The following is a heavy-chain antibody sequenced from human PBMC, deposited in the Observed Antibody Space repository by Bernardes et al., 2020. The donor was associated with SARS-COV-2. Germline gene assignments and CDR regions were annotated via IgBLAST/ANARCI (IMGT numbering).Heavy chain of an antibody. CDR3: ARGLGGNAYYYFDY. D-gene: IGHD3-16*01. CDR1: GGSISGYY. CDR2: MHSTGST. J-gene: IGHJ4*02. Sequence: SETLSLTCTVSGGSISGYYWSWIRQPPGKGLEWIGYMHSTGSTNYNPSLKSRVTISVDTSKNQFSLKLSSATAADTAVFYCARGLGGNAYYYFDYWGQGTLVTVSS. V-gene: IGHV4-59*01.